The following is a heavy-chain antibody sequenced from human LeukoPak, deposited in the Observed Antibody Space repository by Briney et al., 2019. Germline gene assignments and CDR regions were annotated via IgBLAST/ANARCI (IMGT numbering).Heavy chain of an antibody. Sequence: PSETLSLTCTVSGYSISSGYYWGWIRQPPGKGLEWIGSFYHSGSTNYNPSLKSRVTISVDTSKNQFSLKLSSVTAADTAVYYCATRYCSGGSCVKNWFDPWGQGTLVTVSS. CDR3: ATRYCSGGSCVKNWFDP. CDR1: GYSISSGYY. CDR2: FYHSGST. D-gene: IGHD2-15*01. J-gene: IGHJ5*02. V-gene: IGHV4-38-2*02.